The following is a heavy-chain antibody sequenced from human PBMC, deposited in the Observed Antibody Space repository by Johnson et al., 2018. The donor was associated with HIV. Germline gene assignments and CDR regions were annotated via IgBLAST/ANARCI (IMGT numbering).Heavy chain of an antibody. Sequence: LEWVSGISGSGGDTYYADSVKGRFTISRDNSKNTLYLQMNSLRAEDTAVYYCAKDRLTLDAFDIWGQGTMVTVSS. V-gene: IGHV3-23*01. D-gene: IGHD1-14*01. J-gene: IGHJ3*02. CDR2: ISGSGGDT. CDR3: AKDRLTLDAFDI.